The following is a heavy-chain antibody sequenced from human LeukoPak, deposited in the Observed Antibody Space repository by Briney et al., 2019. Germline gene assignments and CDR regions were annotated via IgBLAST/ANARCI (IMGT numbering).Heavy chain of an antibody. D-gene: IGHD3-10*01. Sequence: SETLSLTCTVSGGSISSYYWSWLRQPAGKGLEWIGRIYTSGSTNYSPSLKSRVTISVDTSKNQFSLKLSSVTAADTAVYYYARLANSGVFDYWGQGTLVTVSS. V-gene: IGHV4-4*07. CDR3: ARLANSGVFDY. CDR2: IYTSGST. CDR1: GGSISSYY. J-gene: IGHJ4*02.